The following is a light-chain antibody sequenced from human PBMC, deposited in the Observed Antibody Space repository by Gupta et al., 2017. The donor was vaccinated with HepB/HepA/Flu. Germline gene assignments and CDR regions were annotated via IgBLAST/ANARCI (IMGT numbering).Light chain of an antibody. Sequence: NFMLTQPHSVSESPGKTVTISCTSSSGNIASNYVQWYQQRPGSAPTTVIYEDNQRPSGVPDRFSGSIDSSSNSASLTISGLKTEDEADYYCQSNDSTNQVFGGGTKLSVL. CDR2: EDN. J-gene: IGLJ2*01. V-gene: IGLV6-57*02. CDR1: SGNIASNY. CDR3: QSNDSTNQV.